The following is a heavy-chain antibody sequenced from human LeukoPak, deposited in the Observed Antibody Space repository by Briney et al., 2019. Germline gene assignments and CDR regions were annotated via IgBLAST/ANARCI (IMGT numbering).Heavy chain of an antibody. D-gene: IGHD3-3*01. CDR1: GFTFSSHW. CDR2: IKQDGSEK. J-gene: IGHJ6*03. Sequence: PGGSLRLSCAASGFTFSSHWMNWVRQAPGKGLEWVAKIKQDGSEKYYADSVKGRFTISRDNAKNSLYLQLNSLRAEDTAVYYCARNINNFWSGYLDYIDVWGKGTTVTVSS. V-gene: IGHV3-7*01. CDR3: ARNINNFWSGYLDYIDV.